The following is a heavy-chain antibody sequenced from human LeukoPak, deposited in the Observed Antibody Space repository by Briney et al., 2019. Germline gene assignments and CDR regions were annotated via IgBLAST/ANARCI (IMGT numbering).Heavy chain of an antibody. Sequence: GGSLRLSCAASGFTFSSYGMHWVRQAPGKGLEWVAFIRYDGSNKYYADSVKGRFTISRDNSKNTLYLQMNSLRAEDTAVYHCAKLNVWGSYRSYDAFDIWGQGTMVTVSS. CDR1: GFTFSSYG. D-gene: IGHD3-16*02. J-gene: IGHJ3*02. V-gene: IGHV3-30*02. CDR3: AKLNVWGSYRSYDAFDI. CDR2: IRYDGSNK.